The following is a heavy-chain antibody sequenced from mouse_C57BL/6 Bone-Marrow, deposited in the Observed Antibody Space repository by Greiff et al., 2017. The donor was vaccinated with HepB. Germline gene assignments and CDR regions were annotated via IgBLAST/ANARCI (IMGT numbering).Heavy chain of an antibody. CDR3: ARDYYGSRGYFDY. CDR1: GFTFSSYA. J-gene: IGHJ2*01. V-gene: IGHV5-4*01. Sequence: DVHLVESGGGLVKPGGSLKLSCAASGFTFSSYAMSWVRQTPEKRLEWVATISDGGSYTYYPDNVKGRFTISRDNAKNNLYLQMSHLKSEDTAMYYCARDYYGSRGYFDYWGQGTTLTVSS. D-gene: IGHD1-1*01. CDR2: ISDGGSYT.